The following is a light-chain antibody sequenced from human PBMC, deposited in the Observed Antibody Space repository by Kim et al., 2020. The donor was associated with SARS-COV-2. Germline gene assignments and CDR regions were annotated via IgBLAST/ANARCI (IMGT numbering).Light chain of an antibody. CDR1: QSVGRW. CDR2: EAS. CDR3: QQYNGYHT. V-gene: IGKV1-5*03. Sequence: DIQMTQSPSTRSASVGDRVTITCRASQSVGRWLAWYQQKPRKAPKLLIYEASRLESGVPSRFSGSGSGTEFTLTISSLQPDDFATYYCQQYNGYHTFGQGTKLEI. J-gene: IGKJ2*01.